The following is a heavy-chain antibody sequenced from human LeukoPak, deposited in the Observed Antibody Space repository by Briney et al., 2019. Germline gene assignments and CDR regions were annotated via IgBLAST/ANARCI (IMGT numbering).Heavy chain of an antibody. Sequence: GGSLGLSGAAPGFTFISNGMNWVGQPPAKGLEWVAFIRYDGSNKYYADSVKGRFTISRDNSKNTLYLQMNSLRAEDTAVYYCAKDRDDYATYWGQGTLVTVSS. D-gene: IGHD4-17*01. CDR3: AKDRDDYATY. J-gene: IGHJ4*02. CDR1: GFTFISNG. CDR2: IRYDGSNK. V-gene: IGHV3-30*02.